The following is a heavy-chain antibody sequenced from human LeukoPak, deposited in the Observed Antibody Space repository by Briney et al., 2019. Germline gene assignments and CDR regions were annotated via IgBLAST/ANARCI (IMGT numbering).Heavy chain of an antibody. Sequence: SETLSLTCAVSGGSISSSNWWSWVRQPPGKGLEWIGEIYHSGSTNYNPSLKSRVTISVDKSRNQFSLKLSFVTAADTAVYYCARDTSSGPRGGHWGQGTLVTVSS. CDR2: IYHSGST. J-gene: IGHJ4*02. D-gene: IGHD6-19*01. V-gene: IGHV4-4*02. CDR3: ARDTSSGPRGGH. CDR1: GGSISSSNW.